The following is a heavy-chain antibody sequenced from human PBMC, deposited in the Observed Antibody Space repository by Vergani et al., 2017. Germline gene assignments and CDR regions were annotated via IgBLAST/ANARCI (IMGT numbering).Heavy chain of an antibody. Sequence: QVQLQESGPGLVKPSETLSLTCPVSGGSISSYYWSWIRQPPGKGLEWIGYIYYSGSTNYNPSLKSRVTISVDTSKNQFSLKLSSVTAADTAVYYCARGAYYDFWSGYFDYWGQGTLVTVSS. CDR2: IYYSGST. J-gene: IGHJ4*02. V-gene: IGHV4-59*01. CDR3: ARGAYYDFWSGYFDY. D-gene: IGHD3-3*01. CDR1: GGSISSYY.